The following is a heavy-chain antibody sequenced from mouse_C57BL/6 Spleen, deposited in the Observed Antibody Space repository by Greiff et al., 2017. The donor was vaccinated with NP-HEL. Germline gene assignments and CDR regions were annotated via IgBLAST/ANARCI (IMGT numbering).Heavy chain of an antibody. CDR2: INPSNGGT. CDR3: ARSSYDYVYAMDY. J-gene: IGHJ4*01. V-gene: IGHV1-53*01. D-gene: IGHD2-4*01. Sequence: VQLQQPGTELVKPGASVKLSCKASGYTFTSYWMHWVKQRPGQGLEWIGNINPSNGGTNYNEKFKSKATLTVDKSSSTAYMQLSSLTSEDSAVYYCARSSYDYVYAMDYWGQGTSVTVSS. CDR1: GYTFTSYW.